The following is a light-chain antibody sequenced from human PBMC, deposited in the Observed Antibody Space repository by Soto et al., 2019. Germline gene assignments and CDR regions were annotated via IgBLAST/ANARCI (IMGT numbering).Light chain of an antibody. V-gene: IGKV1-5*03. CDR3: QQYNTYPLT. J-gene: IGKJ4*01. Sequence: DIQMTQSPSTLSASVGDRVTITCRASQSISTWLAWYQQKPGKAPKLLIYKASSLESGVPSRFIGSGSGTEFTLTISSLQPDDFAPYYCQQYNTYPLTFGGGTTVEIK. CDR2: KAS. CDR1: QSISTW.